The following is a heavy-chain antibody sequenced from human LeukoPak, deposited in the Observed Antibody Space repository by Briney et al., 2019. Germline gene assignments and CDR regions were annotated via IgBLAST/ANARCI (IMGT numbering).Heavy chain of an antibody. J-gene: IGHJ4*02. D-gene: IGHD2-15*01. Sequence: SETLSLXCAVSGYSISSGYYWGWIRQPPGKGLEWIGRIYHSGSTYHNPPLTSRLTISVDPSKIQSALELCSVTGGDTAVYYCARHYRHCSCGSCSGGFDYWGQGTLVTVSS. CDR1: GYSISSGYY. CDR2: IYHSGST. CDR3: ARHYRHCSCGSCSGGFDY. V-gene: IGHV4-38-2*01.